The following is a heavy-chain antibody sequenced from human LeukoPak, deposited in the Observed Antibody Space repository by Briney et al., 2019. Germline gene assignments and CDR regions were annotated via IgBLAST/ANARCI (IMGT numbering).Heavy chain of an antibody. CDR3: ARVGVVVPAAIRNEYCYYYMDV. J-gene: IGHJ6*03. D-gene: IGHD2-2*01. CDR1: GGTFSSYA. CDR2: IIPIFGTA. V-gene: IGHV1-69*05. Sequence: SVKVSCKASGGTFSSYAISWVRQAPGQGLEWMGGIIPIFGTANYAQKFQGRVTITTDESTSTAYMELSSLRSEDTAVYYCARVGVVVPAAIRNEYCYYYMDVWGKGTTVTVSS.